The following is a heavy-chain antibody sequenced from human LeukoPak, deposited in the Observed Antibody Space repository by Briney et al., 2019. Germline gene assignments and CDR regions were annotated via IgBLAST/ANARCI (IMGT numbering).Heavy chain of an antibody. V-gene: IGHV4-59*12. J-gene: IGHJ6*03. CDR2: IYYSGTT. Sequence: PSETLSLTCSVSGGSISGYYWSWIRQPPGKGLEWIGYIYYSGTTIYNPSLKSRLTISLDTSKNQFSLNLSSVTAADTAVYYCARAPYYYYYMDVWGKGTTVTVSS. CDR1: GGSISGYY. CDR3: ARAPYYYYYMDV.